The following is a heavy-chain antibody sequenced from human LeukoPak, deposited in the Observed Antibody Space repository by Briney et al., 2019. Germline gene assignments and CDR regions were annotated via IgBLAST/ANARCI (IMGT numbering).Heavy chain of an antibody. CDR3: ARAGLTAAMSYFPHNWFDP. CDR1: GFTFSDYY. V-gene: IGHV3-11*04. J-gene: IGHJ5*02. CDR2: ISSSGYSSTR. D-gene: IGHD2-2*01. Sequence: KTGGSLRLSCAASGFTFSDYYMSWIRQAPGKGLEWVSYISSSGYSSTRYYADSVKGRFTISRDNAKNSLYLQMNSLRAEDTAVYYCARAGLTAAMSYFPHNWFDPWGQGTLVTVSS.